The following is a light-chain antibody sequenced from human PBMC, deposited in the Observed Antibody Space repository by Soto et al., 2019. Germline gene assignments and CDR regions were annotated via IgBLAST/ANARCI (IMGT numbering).Light chain of an antibody. Sequence: EIVLTQSPVTLSVSPGERATLSCRASQSIANNLAWYQQKPGQAPRLLIYDASTRATGLPASFSGSGSGTEFTPTINSLQSEDFAVYYCQQRSNWPPITFGQGTRLENK. V-gene: IGKV3-15*01. CDR2: DAS. CDR1: QSIANN. CDR3: QQRSNWPPIT. J-gene: IGKJ5*01.